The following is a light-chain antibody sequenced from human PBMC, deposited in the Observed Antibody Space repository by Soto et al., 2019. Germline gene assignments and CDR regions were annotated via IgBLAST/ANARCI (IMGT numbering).Light chain of an antibody. CDR1: SSDIGRYNY. CDR3: GSYTSSDTMI. Sequence: QSALTQPASVSGSPGQSITISCTGTSSDIGRYNYVSWYQHSPGKAPKLIIYDVSDRPSGVSNRFSGSKSGTTGSLTISGLQAEDEADYYCGSYTSSDTMIFGGGTKVTVL. CDR2: DVS. V-gene: IGLV2-14*03. J-gene: IGLJ2*01.